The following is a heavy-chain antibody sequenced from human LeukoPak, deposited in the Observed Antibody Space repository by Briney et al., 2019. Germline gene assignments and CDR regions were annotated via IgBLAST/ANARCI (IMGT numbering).Heavy chain of an antibody. Sequence: GGSLRLSCTAPGLTFSSSWMTWVRQAPGKGLEWVANIKRDGSEKNYVDSVKGRFTISWDNAKSSLSLQMNSLRAEDTAVYYCARDKWLYSYSGGQGTLVTVAS. CDR2: IKRDGSEK. V-gene: IGHV3-7*05. D-gene: IGHD2-15*01. J-gene: IGHJ1*01. CDR1: GLTFSSSW. CDR3: ARDKWLYSYS.